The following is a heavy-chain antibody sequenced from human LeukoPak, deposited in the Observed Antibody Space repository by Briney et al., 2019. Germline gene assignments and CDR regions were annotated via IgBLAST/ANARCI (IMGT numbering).Heavy chain of an antibody. J-gene: IGHJ2*01. CDR1: GGSFSGYY. D-gene: IGHD6-19*01. CDR3: ARFGWSWYFDL. V-gene: IGHV4-34*01. Sequence: SETLSLTCAVYGGSFSGYYWGWIRQPPGKGLEWIGEINHSGSTNYNPSLKSRVTISVDTSKNQFSLKLSSVTAADTAVYYCARFGWSWYFDLWGRGTLVTVSS. CDR2: INHSGST.